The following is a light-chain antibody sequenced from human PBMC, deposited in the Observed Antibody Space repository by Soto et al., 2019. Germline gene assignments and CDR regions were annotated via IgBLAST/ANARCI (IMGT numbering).Light chain of an antibody. Sequence: EIVLTQSPATLSLSPGETATLSCRASQSVRNYLAWYQQKPGQAPRLLIYDASNRATGIPARFSGTGSETDFTLTISRLEPEDFAVYYCQQYGSSPTTFGQGTKVDI. CDR3: QQYGSSPTT. CDR1: QSVRNY. V-gene: IGKV3-20*01. J-gene: IGKJ1*01. CDR2: DAS.